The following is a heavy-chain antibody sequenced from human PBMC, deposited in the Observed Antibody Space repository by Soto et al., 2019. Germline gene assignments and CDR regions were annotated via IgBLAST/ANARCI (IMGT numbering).Heavy chain of an antibody. CDR1: GGSISSSNW. CDR2: IYHSGST. D-gene: IGHD2-15*01. CDR3: ARDIVVVVAGYNWFDP. Sequence: SETLSLTCAVSGGSISSSNWWSCVRQPPGKGLEWIGEIYHSGSTNYNPSLKSRVTISVDKSKNQFPLKLSSVTAADTAVYYCARDIVVVVAGYNWFDPWGQGTLVTVSS. J-gene: IGHJ5*02. V-gene: IGHV4-4*02.